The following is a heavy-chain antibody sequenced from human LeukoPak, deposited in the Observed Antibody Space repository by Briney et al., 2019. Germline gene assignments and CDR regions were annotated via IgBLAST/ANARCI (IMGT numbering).Heavy chain of an antibody. Sequence: GALRLSCAASGFTFSSYAMSWVRQAPGKGLEWVSGISGSGGYTYYADSVKGRVTISRDNSKNTLYLQMNSLRAEDTAVYYCARVGYSGSYYGEFDYWGQGTLVTVSS. CDR1: GFTFSSYA. CDR2: ISGSGGYT. J-gene: IGHJ4*02. CDR3: ARVGYSGSYYGEFDY. D-gene: IGHD1-26*01. V-gene: IGHV3-23*01.